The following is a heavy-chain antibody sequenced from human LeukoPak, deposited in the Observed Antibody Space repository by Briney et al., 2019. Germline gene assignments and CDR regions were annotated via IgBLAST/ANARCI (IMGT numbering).Heavy chain of an antibody. CDR2: ISSSSSYI. V-gene: IGHV3-21*01. CDR3: ARDPPEYQLLPSYFDY. CDR1: GFTFSSYS. Sequence: PGGSLRLSCAASGFTFSSYSMNWVRQAPGKGLEWVSSISSSSSYIYYADSVKGRFTISRDNAKNSLYLQMNSLRAEDTAVYYCARDPPEYQLLPSYFDYWGQGTLVTVSS. J-gene: IGHJ4*02. D-gene: IGHD2-2*01.